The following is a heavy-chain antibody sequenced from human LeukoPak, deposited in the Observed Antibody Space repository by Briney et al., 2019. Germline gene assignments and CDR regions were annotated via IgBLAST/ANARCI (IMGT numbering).Heavy chain of an antibody. CDR2: IYSGGST. V-gene: IGHV3-53*01. CDR1: GFTVSSNY. Sequence: PGGSLRLSCAASGFTVSSNYMSWVRQAPGKGLEWVSVIYSGGSTYYADSVKGRFTISRDNSKNTLYLQMNSLRAEDTAVYYCARALRPPSDNWFDPWGQGTLVTVSS. CDR3: ARALRPPSDNWFDP. J-gene: IGHJ5*02.